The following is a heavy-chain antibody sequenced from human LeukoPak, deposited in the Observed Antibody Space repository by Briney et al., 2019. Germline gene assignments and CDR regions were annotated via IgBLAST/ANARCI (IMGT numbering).Heavy chain of an antibody. D-gene: IGHD4-23*01. Sequence: PGGSLRLSCAASGFNFGTYWMSWVRQAPGKGLEWLANIRQDGSVKFYVDSVKGRFTISRDNAKSSLFLQMNSLRAEDTAVYYCARDRGNSDPGDWFDSWGQGTLVTVSS. V-gene: IGHV3-7*03. CDR2: IRQDGSVK. CDR1: GFNFGTYW. CDR3: ARDRGNSDPGDWFDS. J-gene: IGHJ5*01.